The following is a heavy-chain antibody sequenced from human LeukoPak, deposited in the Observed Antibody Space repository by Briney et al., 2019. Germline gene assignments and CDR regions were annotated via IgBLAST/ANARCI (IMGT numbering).Heavy chain of an antibody. CDR3: ARQGAYCGGDCYSEY. CDR1: GFTVSSNS. Sequence: GRLRLSCAASGFTVSSNSMSWVRQAPGKGLEWVSVIYSGGSTYYADSVKGRFTISRDNSKNTLYLQMNSLRAEDTAVYYCARQGAYCGGDCYSEYWGQGTLVTVSS. J-gene: IGHJ4*02. D-gene: IGHD2-21*02. V-gene: IGHV3-53*01. CDR2: IYSGGST.